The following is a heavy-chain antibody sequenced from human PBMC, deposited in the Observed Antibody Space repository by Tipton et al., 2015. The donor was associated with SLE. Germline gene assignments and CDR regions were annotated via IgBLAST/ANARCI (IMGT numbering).Heavy chain of an antibody. CDR3: ARWPGYSYGPGY. CDR2: IKQDGSEK. V-gene: IGHV3-7*03. D-gene: IGHD5-18*01. Sequence: SLRLSCAASGFTFSSYAMSWVRQAPGKGLEWVANIKQDGSEKYYVDSVKGRFTISRDNAKNSLYLQMNSLRAEDTAVYYCARWPGYSYGPGYWGQGTLVTVSS. J-gene: IGHJ4*02. CDR1: GFTFSSYA.